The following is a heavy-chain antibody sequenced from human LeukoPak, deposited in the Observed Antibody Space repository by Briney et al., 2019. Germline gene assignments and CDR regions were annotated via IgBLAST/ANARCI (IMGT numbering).Heavy chain of an antibody. V-gene: IGHV3-11*01. D-gene: IGHD1-26*01. Sequence: GGFLRLSCTASGFTFSDFHMSWIRQAPGKGLEWVSHISGSGYAIHHPGSVKGRFTISRDNAKNSLYLQMNSLRVEDSAEYYCARLSGTYSRGGDHWGQGTLVTVSS. CDR1: GFTFSDFH. CDR3: ARLSGTYSRGGDH. J-gene: IGHJ4*02. CDR2: ISGSGYAI.